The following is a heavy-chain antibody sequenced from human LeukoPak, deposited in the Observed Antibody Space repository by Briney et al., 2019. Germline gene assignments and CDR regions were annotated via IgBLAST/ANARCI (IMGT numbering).Heavy chain of an antibody. CDR3: TRVSWRGEIF. CDR1: GFTFSSYG. Sequence: GGTLRLSCAASGFTFSSYGMSWVRQAPGKGLEWVSAISGSGGSTYYADSVKGRFTISRDNAKKSLFLQMTSLRAEDTAVYYCTRVSWRGEIFWGQGTLVSVSS. D-gene: IGHD3-3*01. V-gene: IGHV3-23*01. CDR2: ISGSGGST. J-gene: IGHJ4*02.